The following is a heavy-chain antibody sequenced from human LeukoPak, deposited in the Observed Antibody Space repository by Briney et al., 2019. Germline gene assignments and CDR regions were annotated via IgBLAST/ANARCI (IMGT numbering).Heavy chain of an antibody. Sequence: PGRSLRLSCAASGFTSSSYGMHWVRQAPGKGLEWVAVIWYDGSNKYYADSVKGRFTISRDNSKNTLYLQMNSLRAEDTAVYYCARGGARRFGVGDYWGQGTLVTVSS. CDR1: GFTSSSYG. V-gene: IGHV3-33*01. CDR3: ARGGARRFGVGDY. D-gene: IGHD3-10*01. CDR2: IWYDGSNK. J-gene: IGHJ4*02.